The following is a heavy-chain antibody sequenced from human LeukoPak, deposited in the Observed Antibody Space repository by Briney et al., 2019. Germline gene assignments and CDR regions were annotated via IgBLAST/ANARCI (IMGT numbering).Heavy chain of an antibody. J-gene: IGHJ4*02. D-gene: IGHD1-26*01. V-gene: IGHV3-30*02. CDR1: GFTFSSYE. CDR2: IRFDGSNK. Sequence: GGSLRLSCAASGFTFSSYEMNWVRQTPGKGLEWVTFIRFDGSNKYYADSVRGRFTISRDNSKNTLFLQMNSLRTEDTAVYYCARGPGVIWGAKSPTFDYWGQGTLITVSS. CDR3: ARGPGVIWGAKSPTFDY.